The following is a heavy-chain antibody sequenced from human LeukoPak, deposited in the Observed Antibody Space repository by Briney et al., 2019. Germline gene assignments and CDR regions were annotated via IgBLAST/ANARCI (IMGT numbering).Heavy chain of an antibody. Sequence: GASVKVSCKASGYTFTSYDINWVRQATGQGLEWMGWMNPNSGNTGYAQKFQGRVTMTRNTSISTAYMELSSLRSEDTAVYYCARVMDSYRYDFDYWGQGTLVTVSS. CDR3: ARVMDSYRYDFDY. CDR1: GYTFTSYD. J-gene: IGHJ4*02. CDR2: MNPNSGNT. V-gene: IGHV1-8*01. D-gene: IGHD5-18*01.